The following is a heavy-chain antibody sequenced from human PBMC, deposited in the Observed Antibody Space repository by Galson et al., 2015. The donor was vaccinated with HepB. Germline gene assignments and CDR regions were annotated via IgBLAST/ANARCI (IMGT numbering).Heavy chain of an antibody. CDR2: ISYDGSNK. Sequence: SLRLSCAASGFTFSSYGMHWVRQAPGKGLEWVAVISYDGSNKYYADSVKGRFTISRDNSKNTLYLQMNSLRAEDTAVYYCAKDTDGYNQGYFDYWGQGTLVTVSS. D-gene: IGHD5-24*01. J-gene: IGHJ4*02. CDR1: GFTFSSYG. CDR3: AKDTDGYNQGYFDY. V-gene: IGHV3-30*18.